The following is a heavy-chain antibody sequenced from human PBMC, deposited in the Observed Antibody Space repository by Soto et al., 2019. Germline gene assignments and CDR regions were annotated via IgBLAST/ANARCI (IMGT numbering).Heavy chain of an antibody. CDR2: INPSGGST. CDR3: ARDPESSDGSYPGLFDY. D-gene: IGHD1-26*01. J-gene: IGHJ4*02. Sequence: ASVKVSCKASGYTFTSYYMHWVRQAPGQGLEWMGIINPSGGSTSYAQKFQGRVTMTRDTSTSTVYMELSSLRSEDTAVYYCARDPESSDGSYPGLFDYWGQGTLVTVSS. V-gene: IGHV1-46*01. CDR1: GYTFTSYY.